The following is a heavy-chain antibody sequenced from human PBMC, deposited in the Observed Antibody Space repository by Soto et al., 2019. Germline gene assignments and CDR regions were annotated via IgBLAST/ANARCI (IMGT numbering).Heavy chain of an antibody. CDR2: ISSSSNYI. J-gene: IGHJ4*02. CDR3: ATLGSHDPPGG. CDR1: GFTFSSYS. V-gene: IGHV3-21*01. Sequence: GGSLRLSCAASGFTFSSYSMNWVRQAPGKGLEWVSSISSSSNYIYYADSMKGRFTISRDNAKKSLYLQMNSLRAEDTAVYYCATLGSHDPPGGWGQGTPVTVSS. D-gene: IGHD1-26*01.